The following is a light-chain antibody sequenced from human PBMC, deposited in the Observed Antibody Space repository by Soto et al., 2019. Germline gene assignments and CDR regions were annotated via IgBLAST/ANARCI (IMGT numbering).Light chain of an antibody. V-gene: IGLV2-11*01. J-gene: IGLJ1*01. CDR3: CSYAGSYTVV. CDR1: SSDVGGYNY. Sequence: QSVLTQPASVSGSPGQSITISCTGTSSDVGGYNYVSWYQQHPGKAPKLMIYDVNKRPSGVPDRFSGSKSGNTASLTISGLQAEDEADYYCCSYAGSYTVVFGTGTKVTVL. CDR2: DVN.